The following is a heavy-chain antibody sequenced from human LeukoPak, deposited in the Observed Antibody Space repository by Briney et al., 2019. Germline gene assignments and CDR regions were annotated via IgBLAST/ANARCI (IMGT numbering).Heavy chain of an antibody. CDR3: ARDMRYSSSWYILDY. D-gene: IGHD6-13*01. CDR1: GGTFSSYA. J-gene: IGHJ4*02. Sequence: ASVKVSCKASGGTFSSYAISWVRQAPGQGLEWMGGIIPKSGGTNSAQKFQGRVTMTRDTSISTAYMELSRLRSDDTAVYYCARDMRYSSSWYILDYWAREPWSPSPQ. V-gene: IGHV1-2*02. CDR2: IIPKSGGT.